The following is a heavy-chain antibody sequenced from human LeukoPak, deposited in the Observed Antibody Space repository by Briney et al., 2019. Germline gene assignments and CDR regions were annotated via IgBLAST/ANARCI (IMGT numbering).Heavy chain of an antibody. J-gene: IGHJ4*02. CDR3: ARDVGFGEFSGDHRY. Sequence: GASVKVSCKASGYTFTSYGISWLRQAPGQGLEWMGWISAYNGNTNYAQKLQGRVTITTDTSTSTAYMELRSLRSDDTAVYYCARDVGFGEFSGDHRYWGQGTLVTVSS. CDR2: ISAYNGNT. D-gene: IGHD3-10*01. V-gene: IGHV1-18*01. CDR1: GYTFTSYG.